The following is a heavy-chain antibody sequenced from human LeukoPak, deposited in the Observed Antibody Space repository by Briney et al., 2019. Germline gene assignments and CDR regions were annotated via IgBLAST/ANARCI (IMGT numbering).Heavy chain of an antibody. D-gene: IGHD6-13*01. J-gene: IGHJ5*02. CDR2: IYYSGST. Sequence: SETLSLTCTVSGVSISSYYWSWIRQPPGKGLEWIGYIYYSGSTNYNPSLKSRVTISVDTSKNQFSLKLSSVTAADTAVYYCARDIAAARFNWFDPWGQGTLVTVSS. CDR1: GVSISSYY. V-gene: IGHV4-59*01. CDR3: ARDIAAARFNWFDP.